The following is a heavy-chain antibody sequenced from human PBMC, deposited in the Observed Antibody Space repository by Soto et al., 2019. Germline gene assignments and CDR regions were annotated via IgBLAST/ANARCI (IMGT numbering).Heavy chain of an antibody. CDR1: GFTFSDFG. J-gene: IGHJ4*02. CDR3: AKALGELSPESYDY. Sequence: QVQLVESGGGVVQPGRSLRLSCAASGFTFSDFGMHWVRQAPGKGLEWVAFISYDGSNKFHADSVKGRFTISGDNSKNTLYLQMNSLRAEDTAVYYCAKALGELSPESYDYWGQGTLVTVSS. V-gene: IGHV3-30*18. D-gene: IGHD3-16*02. CDR2: ISYDGSNK.